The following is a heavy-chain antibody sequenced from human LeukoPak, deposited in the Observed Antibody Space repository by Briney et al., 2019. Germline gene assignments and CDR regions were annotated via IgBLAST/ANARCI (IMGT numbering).Heavy chain of an antibody. D-gene: IGHD3-22*01. J-gene: IGHJ3*02. V-gene: IGHV4-61*01. CDR2: IYYSGST. CDR1: GGSVSSGSYY. CDR3: ARANDSSGSLDI. Sequence: SETLSLTCTVSGGSVSSGSYYWSWIRQPPGKGLEWIGYIYYSGSTNYNPSLKSRVTISVDTSKNQFSLKLSSVTAADTAVYYCARANDSSGSLDIWGQGTMVTVSS.